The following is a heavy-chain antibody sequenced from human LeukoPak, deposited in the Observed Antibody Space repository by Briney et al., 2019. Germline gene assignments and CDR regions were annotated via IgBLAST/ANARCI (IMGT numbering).Heavy chain of an antibody. V-gene: IGHV3-33*08. CDR2: IWYDESNK. Sequence: GGSLRLSCAASGFTFSDHHMDWVRQAPGKGLEWVAVIWYDESNKYYADSVKGRFTISRDNSKNTLYLQMNSLRAEDTAVYYCARDQVQNYYYSGMDVWGQGTTVTVSS. J-gene: IGHJ6*02. D-gene: IGHD2/OR15-2a*01. CDR3: ARDQVQNYYYSGMDV. CDR1: GFTFSDHH.